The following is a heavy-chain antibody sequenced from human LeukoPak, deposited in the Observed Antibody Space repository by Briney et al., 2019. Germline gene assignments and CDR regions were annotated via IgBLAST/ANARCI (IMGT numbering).Heavy chain of an antibody. V-gene: IGHV4-4*09. Sequence: SETLSLTCTVSGGSISSYYWSWIRQPPGKGLEWIGYIYTSGSTNYNPSLKSRVTISVDTSKNQFSLKLSSVTAADTAVYYCARDGHSTVDYGDYYYGMDVWGQGTTVTVSS. CDR1: GGSISSYY. CDR2: IYTSGST. D-gene: IGHD4-17*01. J-gene: IGHJ6*02. CDR3: ARDGHSTVDYGDYYYGMDV.